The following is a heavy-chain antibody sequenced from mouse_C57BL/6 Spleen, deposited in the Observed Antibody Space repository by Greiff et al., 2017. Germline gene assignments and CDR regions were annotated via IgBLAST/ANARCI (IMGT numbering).Heavy chain of an antibody. Sequence: VQLQQSGPELVKPGASVKLSCKASGYTFTSYDINWVKQRPGQGLEWIGWIYPRDGSTKYNEKFKGKATLTVDTSSSTAYMELHSLTSEDSAVFCCARSMGVAGTASGFAYWGQGTLVTVSA. CDR1: GYTFTSYD. CDR3: ARSMGVAGTASGFAY. J-gene: IGHJ3*01. V-gene: IGHV1-85*01. D-gene: IGHD4-1*01. CDR2: IYPRDGST.